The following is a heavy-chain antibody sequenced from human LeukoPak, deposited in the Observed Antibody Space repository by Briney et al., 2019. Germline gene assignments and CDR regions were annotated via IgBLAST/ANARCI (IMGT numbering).Heavy chain of an antibody. CDR1: GGAVTSSGYY. CDR2: IYYSGST. V-gene: IGHV4-39*01. D-gene: IGHD5-18*01. CDR3: ASLLHTGWFDP. Sequence: SETLSLTCSVSGGAVTSSGYYWVWIRQPPGKGLEWIGSIYYSGSTYYNPSLKSRVTISVDTSKNQFSLKLSSVTAADTAVYYCASLLHTGWFDPWGQGTLVTVSS. J-gene: IGHJ5*02.